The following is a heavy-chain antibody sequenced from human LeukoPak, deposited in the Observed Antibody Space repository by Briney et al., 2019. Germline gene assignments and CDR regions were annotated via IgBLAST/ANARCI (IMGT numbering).Heavy chain of an antibody. CDR3: ARAGGKYYHAEYFHH. CDR2: ISYDGSNK. CDR1: GFTFSDYA. D-gene: IGHD3-22*01. V-gene: IGHV3-30*04. Sequence: GGSLRLSCAASGFTFSDYALHWVRQAPGKGLEWVTFISYDGSNKLYADSVKGRFTISRDNSKNTLYLQMNSLRTEDTAVYYCARAGGKYYHAEYFHHWGQGTLVTVSS. J-gene: IGHJ1*01.